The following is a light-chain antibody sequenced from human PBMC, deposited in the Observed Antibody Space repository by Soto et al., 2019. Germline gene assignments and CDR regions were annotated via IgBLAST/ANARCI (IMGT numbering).Light chain of an antibody. CDR3: PQQGT. V-gene: IGKV3-20*01. CDR1: QFLSSSY. J-gene: IGKJ2*01. Sequence: EIVLTQSPGTLSLSPGERATLSCRASQFLSSSYVVWYQQKPGQAPRLLIYAASRRATGIPDRFSGSGSATEYTLTISRLEPEDFAVYYCPQQGTVGQGTRLEIK. CDR2: AAS.